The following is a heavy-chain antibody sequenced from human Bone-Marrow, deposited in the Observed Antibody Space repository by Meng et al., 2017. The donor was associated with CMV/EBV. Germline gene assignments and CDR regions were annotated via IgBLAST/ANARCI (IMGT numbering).Heavy chain of an antibody. CDR1: GFTLSNYG. Sequence: GGSLRLSCVASGFTLSNYGIHFLRQSPGKGLEWVAVTSFDGTNEYYEDSVKGRFTISRDYAKNTVYLQMRSLRAEDTAVYYCARDGEEYNYVYRFDYWGQGTAVTVHS. CDR3: ARDGEEYNYVYRFDY. V-gene: IGHV3-30*03. J-gene: IGHJ4*02. D-gene: IGHD5-18*01. CDR2: TSFDGTNE.